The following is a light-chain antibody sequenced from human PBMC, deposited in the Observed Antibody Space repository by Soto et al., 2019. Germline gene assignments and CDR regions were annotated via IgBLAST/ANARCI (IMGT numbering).Light chain of an antibody. CDR2: GAS. Sequence: EIVMTQSPATLSVSPGERATLSCRASQSVSSNLAWYQQKPGQAPRLLIYGASTRATGIPARFSGSGSGTEFTLTISSLQFXYFSVYYCQQYNYLPLTFGGGTKVDIK. CDR3: QQYNYLPLT. J-gene: IGKJ4*01. V-gene: IGKV3-15*01. CDR1: QSVSSN.